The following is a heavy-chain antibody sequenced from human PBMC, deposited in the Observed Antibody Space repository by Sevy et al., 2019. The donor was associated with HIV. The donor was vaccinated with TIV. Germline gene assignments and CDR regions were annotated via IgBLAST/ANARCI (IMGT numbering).Heavy chain of an antibody. V-gene: IGHV4-59*01. CDR1: GGSISSYY. CDR2: IYYSGST. Sequence: SETLSLTCTVSGGSISSYYWSWIRQPPGKGLEWIGYIYYSGSTNYNPSLKSRVTISVDTSKNQFSLKLSSVTAAATAVYYCASGGRHYYDSSGYYEFGTFDYWGQGTLVTVSS. D-gene: IGHD3-22*01. CDR3: ASGGRHYYDSSGYYEFGTFDY. J-gene: IGHJ4*02.